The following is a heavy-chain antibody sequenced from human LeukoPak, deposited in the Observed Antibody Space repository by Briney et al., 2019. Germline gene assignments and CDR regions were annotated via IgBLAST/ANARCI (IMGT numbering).Heavy chain of an antibody. D-gene: IGHD1-20*01. CDR2: ISAYNGNT. CDR1: GYTFTSYG. Sequence: ASVKVSCKASGYTFTSYGISWVRQAPGQGLEWMGWISAYNGNTNYAQKLRGRVTMTTDTSTSTAYMELRSLRSDDTAVYYCARRGITGNRRSYGMDVWGQGTTVTVSS. J-gene: IGHJ6*02. V-gene: IGHV1-18*01. CDR3: ARRGITGNRRSYGMDV.